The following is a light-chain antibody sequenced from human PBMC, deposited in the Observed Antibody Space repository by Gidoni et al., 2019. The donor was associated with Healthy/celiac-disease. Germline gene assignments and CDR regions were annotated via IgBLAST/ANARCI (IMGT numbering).Light chain of an antibody. J-gene: IGLJ2*01. CDR2: DVS. CDR1: SSDVGGDNY. V-gene: IGLV2-14*01. CDR3: SSYTSSSAVV. Sequence: QSSLTQPASVSGPPGQSITISCTRTSSDVGGDNYGSWYQQHPGKAPKLMIYDVSNRPPGVSNRFSCSTSGNTASLTIAGLQAEDEADYYCSSYTSSSAVVFGGGTKLTVL.